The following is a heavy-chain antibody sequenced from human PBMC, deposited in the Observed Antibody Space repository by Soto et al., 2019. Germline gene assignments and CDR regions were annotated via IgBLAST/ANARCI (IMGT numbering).Heavy chain of an antibody. CDR3: ARDLSVYGDYLIPSGDFDY. V-gene: IGHV6-1*01. D-gene: IGHD4-17*01. CDR2: TYYRSKWYN. J-gene: IGHJ4*02. Sequence: KQSQTLSLTCAISGDSVSSNSAAWNWIRQSPSRGLEWLGRTYYRSKWYNDYAVSVKSRITINPDTSKNQFSLQLNSVTPEDTAVYYCARDLSVYGDYLIPSGDFDYWGQGTLVTVSS. CDR1: GDSVSSNSAA.